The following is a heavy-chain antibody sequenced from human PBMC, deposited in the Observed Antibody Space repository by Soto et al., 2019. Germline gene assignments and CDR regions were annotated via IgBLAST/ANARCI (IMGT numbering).Heavy chain of an antibody. CDR2: LNPNSGTT. V-gene: IGHV1-8*01. CDR3: AQAHNPELWLLSRYYYCGMYV. D-gene: IGHD5-18*01. CDR1: GYTFTSYE. J-gene: IGHJ6*02. Sequence: VQRVQSGAEVKKPGASVKVSCKASGYTFTSYEINWVRQATGQGLEWMGWLNPNSGTTGYDQKFQGRVTMTRNTYISTAYMDLCSLRSEDTAVKCGAQAHNPELWLLSRYYYCGMYVWGPGTPVTVSS.